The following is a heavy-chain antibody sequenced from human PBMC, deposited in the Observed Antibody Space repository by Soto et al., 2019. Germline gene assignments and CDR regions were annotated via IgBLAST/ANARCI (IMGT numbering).Heavy chain of an antibody. CDR1: VGSITTGGYY. CDR3: ARTKCSGGSCYSWSPDY. J-gene: IGHJ4*02. CDR2: RYYSEST. D-gene: IGHD2-15*01. V-gene: IGHV4-31*03. Sequence: SETLGITCTFSVGSITTGGYYWSWIRQLPGKGLEWIGHRYYSESTYYNPSLKSRVSISLDTSKNQFSLKLSFVTAADTAMYYCARTKCSGGSCYSWSPDYWGQGTTVTVSS.